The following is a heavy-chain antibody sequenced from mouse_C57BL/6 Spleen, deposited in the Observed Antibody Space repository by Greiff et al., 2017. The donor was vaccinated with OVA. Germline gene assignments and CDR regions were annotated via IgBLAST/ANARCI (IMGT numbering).Heavy chain of an antibody. CDR3: TRGGTSYYFDY. CDR1: GYTFTDYE. J-gene: IGHJ2*01. V-gene: IGHV1-15*01. CDR2: IEPETGGT. Sequence: VKLQESGAELVRPGASVTLSCKASGYTFTDYEMHWVKQTPVHGLEWIGAIEPETGGTAYNQKFKGKAILTADKSSSTAYMELRSLTSEDSAVYYCTRGGTSYYFDYWGQGTTLTVSS.